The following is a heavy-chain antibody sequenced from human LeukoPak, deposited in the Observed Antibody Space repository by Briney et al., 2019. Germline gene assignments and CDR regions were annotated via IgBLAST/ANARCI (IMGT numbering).Heavy chain of an antibody. D-gene: IGHD5-18*01. V-gene: IGHV3-21*01. CDR1: EFTFSTYS. J-gene: IGHJ4*02. CDR2: ISSSSGYI. Sequence: GGSLRLSCAASEFTFSTYSMSWVRQAPGKGLEWVSSISSSSGYIYYADSVKGRFTISRDNAKNSLYLQMNSLRAEDTAVYYCASASGARGYNYDYWGQGTLVTVSS. CDR3: ASASGARGYNYDY.